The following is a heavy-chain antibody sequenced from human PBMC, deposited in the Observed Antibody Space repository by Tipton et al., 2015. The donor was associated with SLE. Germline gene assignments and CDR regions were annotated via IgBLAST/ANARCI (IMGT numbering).Heavy chain of an antibody. D-gene: IGHD3-3*01. V-gene: IGHV1-2*02. CDR2: IDPIRGDT. Sequence: VQLVQSGAEVKKPGASVKVSCTAPGYTFIDNYMHWVRQAPGQGLEWMGWIDPIRGDTSYAQKFQGRVNLTLDTSTSTAYMDLTSLKADDTAVYYCARDSGGDYDYYFESWGQGTLVTVSS. J-gene: IGHJ4*02. CDR1: GYTFIDNY. CDR3: ARDSGGDYDYYFES.